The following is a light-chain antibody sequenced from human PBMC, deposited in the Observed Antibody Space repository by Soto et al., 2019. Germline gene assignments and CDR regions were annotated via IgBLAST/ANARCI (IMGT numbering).Light chain of an antibody. CDR3: QSYYSSNHPHV. CDR1: SGSIASNY. CDR2: EDN. Sequence: NFLLTQPHSVSESPGKTVTISCTRSSGSIASNYVQWYQQRPGSAPTTVIYEDNQRPSGVPDRFSGSIDSYSNSASLTISGLKTEDEADYYCQSYYSSNHPHVFGTWTQVTVL. V-gene: IGLV6-57*03. J-gene: IGLJ1*01.